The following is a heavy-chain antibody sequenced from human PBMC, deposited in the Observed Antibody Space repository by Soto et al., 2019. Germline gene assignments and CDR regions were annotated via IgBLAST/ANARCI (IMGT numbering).Heavy chain of an antibody. CDR2: ISGSGGGA. CDR3: VREGSGWYSRGSFDF. CDR1: GFTFSNYA. J-gene: IGHJ3*01. D-gene: IGHD6-19*01. V-gene: IGHV3-23*01. Sequence: GGSLRLSCAVSGFTFSNYAMNWVRQAPGKGLEWVSVISGSGGGAYYADSVQGRFTISRDNSKNTLYLQMNSLRAEDTAIYYCVREGSGWYSRGSFDFWGRGTMDTVSS.